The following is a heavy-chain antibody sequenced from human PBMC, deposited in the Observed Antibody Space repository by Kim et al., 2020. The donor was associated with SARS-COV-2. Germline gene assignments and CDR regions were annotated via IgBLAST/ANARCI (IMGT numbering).Heavy chain of an antibody. V-gene: IGHV3-48*02. CDR1: GFTFSSYS. CDR2: ISSSSSTI. J-gene: IGHJ4*02. Sequence: GGSLRLSCAASGFTFSSYSMNWVRQAPGKGLEWVSYISSSSSTIYYADSVKGRFTISRDNAKNSLYLQMNSLRDEDTAVYYCARVWDEGAYGSGSYYFDYWGQGTLVTVSS. CDR3: ARVWDEGAYGSGSYYFDY. D-gene: IGHD3-10*01.